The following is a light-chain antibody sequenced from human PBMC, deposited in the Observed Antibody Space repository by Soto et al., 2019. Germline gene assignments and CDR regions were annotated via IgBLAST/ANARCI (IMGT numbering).Light chain of an antibody. CDR2: EVS. CDR1: SSDVGGYNY. CDR3: CSYAGSYTYV. V-gene: IGLV2-11*01. J-gene: IGLJ1*01. Sequence: QSVLTQPRSVSGSPGQSVTISCTGTSSDVGGYNYVSWYQQHPGKAPKLMIYEVSKRPSGVPDRFSGSKSGNTASLTSSGLQAEDEADYYCCSYAGSYTYVFGTGTKLTVL.